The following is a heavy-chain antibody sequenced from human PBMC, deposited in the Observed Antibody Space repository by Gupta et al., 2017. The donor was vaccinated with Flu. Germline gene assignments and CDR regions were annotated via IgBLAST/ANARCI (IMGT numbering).Heavy chain of an antibody. CDR1: GFTFTSHA. CDR2: ISGGGSGGVTYT. Sequence: EVQLLESGGGLVQPGGSLRLSCAASGFTFTSHAMSWVRQAPGKGLEWISAISGGGSGGVTYTYYADSVKGRFTISRDNSKNTLYLQMYGLGAEETALYYCVRGSGSGRPYYFDYWGQGSLVAVSS. CDR3: VRGSGSGRPYYFDY. V-gene: IGHV3-23*01. D-gene: IGHD3-10*01. J-gene: IGHJ4*02.